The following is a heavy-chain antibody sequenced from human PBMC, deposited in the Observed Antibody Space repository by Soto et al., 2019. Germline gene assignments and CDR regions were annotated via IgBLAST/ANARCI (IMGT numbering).Heavy chain of an antibody. CDR1: GFTFSSYG. D-gene: IGHD5-12*01. V-gene: IGHV3-30*18. J-gene: IGHJ6*02. CDR2: ISYDGSNK. Sequence: GGSLRLSCAASGFTFSSYGMHWVRQAPGKGLEWVAVISYDGSNKYYADSVKGRFTISRDNSKNTLYLQMNSLRAEDTAVYYCAKKRDGYNYYYYYGMDVWGQGXTVTV. CDR3: AKKRDGYNYYYYYGMDV.